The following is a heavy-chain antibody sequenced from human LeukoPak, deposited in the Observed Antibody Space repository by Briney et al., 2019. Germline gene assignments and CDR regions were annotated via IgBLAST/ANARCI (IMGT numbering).Heavy chain of an antibody. D-gene: IGHD5-12*01. CDR2: INTNSSYI. CDR1: VLNLSSYR. J-gene: IGHJ4*02. Sequence: GGSLRLLCAAPVLNLSSYRMNWVLQALREGLEGVTGINTNSSYIYYGDSVKGRVTFSTDNDKYSLYLQTNSLTAEDTAVYYCAIDLGYSGYDSGEFDYWGQGTLVIVSS. CDR3: AIDLGYSGYDSGEFDY. V-gene: IGHV3-21*01.